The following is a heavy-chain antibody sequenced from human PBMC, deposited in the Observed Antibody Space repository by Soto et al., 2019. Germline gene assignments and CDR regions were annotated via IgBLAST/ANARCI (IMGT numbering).Heavy chain of an antibody. D-gene: IGHD4-17*01. CDR1: GDSISTDY. J-gene: IGHJ4*02. Sequence: SETLSLTCTVSGDSISTDYWSWIRQSPGKGLEWIGFIYYSGSTNYNPSLKSRVTISVDTSKNQFSLKLSSVTAADTAVYYCAGYYGDYFDYWGQGTLVTVSS. CDR2: IYYSGST. CDR3: AGYYGDYFDY. V-gene: IGHV4-59*08.